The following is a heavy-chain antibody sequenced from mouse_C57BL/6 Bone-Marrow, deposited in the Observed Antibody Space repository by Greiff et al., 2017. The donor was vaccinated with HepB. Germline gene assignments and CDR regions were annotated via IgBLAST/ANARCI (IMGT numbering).Heavy chain of an antibody. Sequence: QVQLQQSGAELVRPGTSVKLSCKASGYTFTSYWMHWVKQRPGQGLEWIGVIDPSDSYTNYNQKFKGKATLTVDTSSSTAYMQLSSLTSEDSAVYYCARHSSGYLYYSDFWGQGTTLTVSS. V-gene: IGHV1-59*01. CDR1: GYTFTSYW. CDR3: ARHSSGYLYYSDF. D-gene: IGHD3-2*02. J-gene: IGHJ2*01. CDR2: IDPSDSYT.